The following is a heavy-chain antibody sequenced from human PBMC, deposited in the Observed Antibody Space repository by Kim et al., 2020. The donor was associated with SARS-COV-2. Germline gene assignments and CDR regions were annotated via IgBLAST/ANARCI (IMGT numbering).Heavy chain of an antibody. V-gene: IGHV3-23*01. CDR2: DST. Sequence: DSTNYADSVKGRFTISRDNSKSTLYLRVNSLRAEDTAIYYCADGDYFLDYWGQGTLVTVSS. D-gene: IGHD4-17*01. J-gene: IGHJ4*02. CDR3: ADGDYFLDY.